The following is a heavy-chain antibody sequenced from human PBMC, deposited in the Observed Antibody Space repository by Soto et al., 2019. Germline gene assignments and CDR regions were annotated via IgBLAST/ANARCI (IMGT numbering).Heavy chain of an antibody. Sequence: PSETLSLTCTVSGGSISSYYWSWIRQPPGKGLEWIGYIYYSGSTNYNPSLKSRDTISVDTSKNQFSLKLNSMTAADTTVYYCARHNYGSGSSYFDYGGQGPLVTVSS. CDR3: ARHNYGSGSSYFDY. CDR2: IYYSGST. V-gene: IGHV4-59*08. CDR1: GGSISSYY. J-gene: IGHJ4*02. D-gene: IGHD3-10*01.